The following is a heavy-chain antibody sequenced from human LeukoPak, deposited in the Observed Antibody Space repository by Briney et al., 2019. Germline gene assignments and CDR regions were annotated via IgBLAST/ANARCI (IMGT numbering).Heavy chain of an antibody. Sequence: ASVKVSCKASGGTFSSYAISWVRQAPGQGLEWMGGIIPIFATANYAQKFQGRVTITADESTSTAYMELSSLRSEDTAVYYCARDAGGGNSDYYYYYGMDVWGQGTTVTVSS. V-gene: IGHV1-69*13. CDR1: GGTFSSYA. CDR3: ARDAGGGNSDYYYYYGMDV. J-gene: IGHJ6*02. CDR2: IIPIFATA. D-gene: IGHD4-23*01.